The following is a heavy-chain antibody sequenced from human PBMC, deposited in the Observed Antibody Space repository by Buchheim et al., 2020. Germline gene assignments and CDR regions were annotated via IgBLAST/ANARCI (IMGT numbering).Heavy chain of an antibody. Sequence: EVQLVESGGGLVQPGGSLRLSCAASGFTFSSYVMHWVRQVPGKGLEWVSRLSHDGVNPSYADSVKGRFTVSRDNSRNTLYLQMNDLRTEDTAVYYCAKIPLYSSSWPPVYWGQGTL. D-gene: IGHD6-13*01. CDR3: AKIPLYSSSWPPVY. CDR1: GFTFSSYV. CDR2: LSHDGVNP. J-gene: IGHJ4*02. V-gene: IGHV3-74*01.